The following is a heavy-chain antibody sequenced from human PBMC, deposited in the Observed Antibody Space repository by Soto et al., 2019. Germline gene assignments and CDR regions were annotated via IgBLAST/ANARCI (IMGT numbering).Heavy chain of an antibody. D-gene: IGHD3-22*01. J-gene: IGHJ4*02. Sequence: PWGSLRLSCAVSGFTFSNYGMNWVRQAPGKGLEWVAVISYEGSNEYYADSVKGRFTISRDNSKNTLHLQMNSLRADDTAVYHCAREKGGDYFDSSSYPYCFDYWGQGALVTVSS. V-gene: IGHV3-30*03. CDR2: ISYEGSNE. CDR3: AREKGGDYFDSSSYPYCFDY. CDR1: GFTFSNYG.